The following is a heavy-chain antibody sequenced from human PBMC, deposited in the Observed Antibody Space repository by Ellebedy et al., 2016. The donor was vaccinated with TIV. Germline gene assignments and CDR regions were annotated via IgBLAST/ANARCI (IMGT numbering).Heavy chain of an antibody. CDR2: IYSGGST. V-gene: IGHV3-53*05. Sequence: GESLKISXAASGFTVSSNYMSWVRQAPGKGLEWVSVIYSGGSTYYADSVKGRFTISRDNSKNTLYLQMNSLRAEDTAVYYCARVRYGVVVAATPDYWGQGTLVTVSS. J-gene: IGHJ4*02. D-gene: IGHD2-15*01. CDR1: GFTVSSNY. CDR3: ARVRYGVVVAATPDY.